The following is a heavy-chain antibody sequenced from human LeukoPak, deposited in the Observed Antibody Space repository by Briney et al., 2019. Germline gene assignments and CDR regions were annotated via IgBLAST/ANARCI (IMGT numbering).Heavy chain of an antibody. CDR1: GDSISSYY. CDR3: ASAPRQGSIGGLDY. D-gene: IGHD3-16*01. CDR2: IYYTGTT. V-gene: IGHV4-39*02. Sequence: PSETLSLTCTVSGDSISSYYWGWIRQPPGKGLEWIGAIYYTGTTYYNPSLRSRVTISVDTSKNHFSLKLSSVTAADTALYYCASAPRQGSIGGLDYWGQGTLVTVSS. J-gene: IGHJ4*02.